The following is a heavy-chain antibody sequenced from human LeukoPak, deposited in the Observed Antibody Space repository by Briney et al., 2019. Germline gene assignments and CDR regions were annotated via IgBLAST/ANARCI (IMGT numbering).Heavy chain of an antibody. Sequence: GGSLRLSCAASGFTFSSYGMHWVRQAPGKGLEWVAVISYDGSNKYYADSVKGRLTISGDNSKNTLYLQMNSLRAEDTAVYYCAKDGGNGGPDYWGQGTLVTVSS. J-gene: IGHJ4*02. CDR3: AKDGGNGGPDY. D-gene: IGHD2-8*01. CDR1: GFTFSSYG. CDR2: ISYDGSNK. V-gene: IGHV3-30*18.